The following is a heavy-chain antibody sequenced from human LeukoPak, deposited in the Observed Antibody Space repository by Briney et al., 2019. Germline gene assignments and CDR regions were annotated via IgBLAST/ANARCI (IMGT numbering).Heavy chain of an antibody. V-gene: IGHV4-4*02. J-gene: IGHJ4*02. D-gene: IGHD4-17*01. CDR2: IYHSGGT. Sequence: PSETLSLTCAVSGGSISSSNWWSWVRQPPGKGLEWIGEIYHSGGTNYNPSLKSRVTISVDKSKNQFSLKLSSVTAADTAVYYCARLMARIDDYGDRDYWGQGTLVTVSS. CDR3: ARLMARIDDYGDRDY. CDR1: GGSISSSNW.